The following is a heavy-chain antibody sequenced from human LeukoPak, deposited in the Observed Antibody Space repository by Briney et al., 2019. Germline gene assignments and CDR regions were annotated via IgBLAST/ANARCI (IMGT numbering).Heavy chain of an antibody. V-gene: IGHV4-59*08. CDR1: GGSISSYY. CDR2: IYYSGST. Sequence: SETLSLTCTVSGGSISSYYWSWIRQPPGKGLEWIGYIYYSGSTNYNPSLKSRVTISVDTSKNQFSLKLSSVTAADTAVYYCARLARRDGYNPPYFDYWGQGTLVTVSS. CDR3: ARLARRDGYNPPYFDY. D-gene: IGHD5-24*01. J-gene: IGHJ4*02.